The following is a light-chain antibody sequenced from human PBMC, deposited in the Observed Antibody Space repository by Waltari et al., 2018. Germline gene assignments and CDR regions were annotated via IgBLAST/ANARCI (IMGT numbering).Light chain of an antibody. J-gene: IGKJ5*01. CDR3: QQYDNWPPIT. Sequence: EIVMTQSPATLSVSPGERATLSCRASQSVSSNLAWYQQKPGRSPRLLIYGASTRATCIPARFSGSGSGTEFALTISSLQSEDFALYYCQQYDNWPPITFGQGTRLEIK. V-gene: IGKV3-15*01. CDR2: GAS. CDR1: QSVSSN.